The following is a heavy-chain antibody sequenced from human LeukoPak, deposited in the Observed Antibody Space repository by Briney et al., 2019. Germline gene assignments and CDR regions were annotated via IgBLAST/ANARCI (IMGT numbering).Heavy chain of an antibody. D-gene: IGHD3-10*01. V-gene: IGHV3-23*01. CDR3: AKLLWFGEFPDY. J-gene: IGHJ4*02. CDR1: GFTFSSYS. Sequence: GGSLRLSCAASGFTFSSYSLNWVRQAPGKGLEWVSAISGSGGSTYYADSVKGRFTISRDNSKNTLYLQMNSLRAEDTAVYYCAKLLWFGEFPDYWGQGTLVTVSS. CDR2: ISGSGGST.